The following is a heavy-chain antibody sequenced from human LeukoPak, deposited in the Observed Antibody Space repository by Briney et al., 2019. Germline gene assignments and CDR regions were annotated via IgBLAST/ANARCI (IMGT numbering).Heavy chain of an antibody. D-gene: IGHD3/OR15-3a*01. J-gene: IGHJ4*02. V-gene: IGHV4-59*01. CDR3: ARGTGYYLFEVGGFDY. CDR1: GGSISSYY. Sequence: PSETLSLTCTVSGGSISSYYWSWIRQPPGKGLEWIGYIYYSGSTNYNPSLKSRVTISVDTSKNQFSLKLSSVTAADTAVYYCARGTGYYLFEVGGFDYWGQGTLVTVSS. CDR2: IYYSGST.